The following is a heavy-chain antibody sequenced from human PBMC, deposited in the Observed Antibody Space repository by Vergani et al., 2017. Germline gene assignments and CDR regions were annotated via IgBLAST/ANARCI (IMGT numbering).Heavy chain of an antibody. Sequence: VHLLESGGGLVQTGGSQRLSCVASGFTFRNNAMSWVRQAPGRGLESVTFTRPHEDGAFYSASVRGRFTVSRDNSKNTLYLEMNRLNVDDTAIYYCGKTQGTVVGTWWFDPWGQGTLVTVSS. D-gene: IGHD1-7*01. CDR3: GKTQGTVVGTWWFDP. CDR2: TRPHEDGA. J-gene: IGHJ5*02. CDR1: GFTFRNNA. V-gene: IGHV3-30*02.